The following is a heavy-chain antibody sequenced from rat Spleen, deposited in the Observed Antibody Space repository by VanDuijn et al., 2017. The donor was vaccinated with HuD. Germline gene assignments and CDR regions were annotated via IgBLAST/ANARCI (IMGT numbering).Heavy chain of an antibody. CDR3: ARETPPVDY. Sequence: EVKLVESGGGLVQPGRSLKLSCAASGFNFNDYWMGWVRQAPGKGLEWIEEINKDSSIISYTPSLKDKFTISRDNVQNTLYLQMTKLGSEDTAIYYCARETPPVDYWGQGVMVTVSS. V-gene: IGHV4-2*01. CDR2: INKDSSII. J-gene: IGHJ2*01. CDR1: GFNFNDYW.